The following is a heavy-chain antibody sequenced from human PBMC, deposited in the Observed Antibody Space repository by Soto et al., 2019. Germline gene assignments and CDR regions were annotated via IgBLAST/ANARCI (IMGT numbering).Heavy chain of an antibody. CDR3: AKGYCTNGVCYTDF. V-gene: IGHV3-23*01. D-gene: IGHD2-8*01. Sequence: PGGSLRLSCAASGFTFSNYAMSWVRQAPGKGLEWVSTISGSGGSTYYADSVKGRFTISRDNSENTLYLQMNSLRAEDTAIYYCAKGYCTNGVCYTDFWGQGTLVTVSS. J-gene: IGHJ4*02. CDR2: ISGSGGST. CDR1: GFTFSNYA.